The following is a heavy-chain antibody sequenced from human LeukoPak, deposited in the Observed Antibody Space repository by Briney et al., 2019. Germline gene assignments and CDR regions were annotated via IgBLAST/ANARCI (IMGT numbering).Heavy chain of an antibody. CDR3: ARTAVAGIDY. CDR2: IYYSWST. J-gene: IGHJ4*02. D-gene: IGHD6-19*01. Sequence: SETLSLTCTVSGGSISSYYWSWIRQPPGKGLEWIGYIYYSWSTNYNPSLKSRVTISVDTSKNQFSLKLSSVTAADTAVYYCARTAVAGIDYWGQGTLVTVSS. V-gene: IGHV4-59*01. CDR1: GGSISSYY.